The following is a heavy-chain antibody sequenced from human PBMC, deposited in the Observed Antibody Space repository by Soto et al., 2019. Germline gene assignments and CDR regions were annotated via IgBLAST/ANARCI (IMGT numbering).Heavy chain of an antibody. V-gene: IGHV1-18*03. Sequence: QVQLVQSGAEVKKPGASVKVSCKAYGYTFSSYGLSWVRQAPGQGLEWMGWISAYSGNTVYTQRFKGRLTMATDTSTGTAYMELRSLRSDDMAVYYCARDFYQSSGYCDYWGQGTLVTVSS. CDR1: GYTFSSYG. CDR2: ISAYSGNT. CDR3: ARDFYQSSGYCDY. D-gene: IGHD3-22*01. J-gene: IGHJ4*02.